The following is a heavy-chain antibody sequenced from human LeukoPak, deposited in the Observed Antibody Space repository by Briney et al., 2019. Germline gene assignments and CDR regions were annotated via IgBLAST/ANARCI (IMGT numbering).Heavy chain of an antibody. CDR3: ARDHSSNWPAFDY. V-gene: IGHV4-59*12. CDR1: GGSISSYY. Sequence: PSETLSLTCTVSGGSISSYYWSRIRQPPGKGLEWIGYIYYSGSTNYKPSLKSRVTISVETSKNQFSLQLNSVTPEDTAVYYCARDHSSNWPAFDYWGQGTLVTVSS. J-gene: IGHJ4*02. D-gene: IGHD6-13*01. CDR2: IYYSGST.